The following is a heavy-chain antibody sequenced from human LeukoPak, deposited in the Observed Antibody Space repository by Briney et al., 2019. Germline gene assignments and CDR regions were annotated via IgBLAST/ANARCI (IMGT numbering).Heavy chain of an antibody. V-gene: IGHV4-59*01. J-gene: IGHJ3*02. CDR3: ARDLFTGGYSYGLGAFDI. Sequence: SETLSLTCTVSGGSISSYYWSWIRQPPGKGLEWIGYIYYSGGTNYNPSLKSRVTISVDTSKNQFSLKLSSVTAADTAVYYCARDLFTGGYSYGLGAFDIWGQGTMVTVSS. D-gene: IGHD5-18*01. CDR1: GGSISSYY. CDR2: IYYSGGT.